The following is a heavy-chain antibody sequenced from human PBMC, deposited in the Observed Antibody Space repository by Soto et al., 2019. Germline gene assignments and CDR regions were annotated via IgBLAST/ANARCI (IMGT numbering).Heavy chain of an antibody. J-gene: IGHJ4*02. CDR2: ISGSGASI. CDR1: GFTFSRYV. D-gene: IGHD2-15*01. V-gene: IGHV3-23*01. Sequence: EVQLLESGGNLVQPGGSLRLSCAASGFTFSRYVMSWVRQAPGKGLEWVSTISGSGASIYDADSVKGRFTISRDNSKNTLYLQMNSLRAEDTAVYYCAKDGLGSCTGGTCYGSDFWGQGTLVTVSS. CDR3: AKDGLGSCTGGTCYGSDF.